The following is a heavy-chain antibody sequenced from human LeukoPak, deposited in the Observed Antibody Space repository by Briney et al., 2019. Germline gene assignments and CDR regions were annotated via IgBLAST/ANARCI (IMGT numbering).Heavy chain of an antibody. Sequence: GGSLRPSCAASGFTFSSYAMHWVRQAPGKGLEWVAVISYDGSNKYYADSVKGRFTISRDNSKNTLYLQMNSLRAEDTAVYYCARSDCGGDCYSGDWFDPWGQGTLVTVSS. D-gene: IGHD2-21*02. V-gene: IGHV3-30-3*01. CDR3: ARSDCGGDCYSGDWFDP. CDR1: GFTFSSYA. J-gene: IGHJ5*02. CDR2: ISYDGSNK.